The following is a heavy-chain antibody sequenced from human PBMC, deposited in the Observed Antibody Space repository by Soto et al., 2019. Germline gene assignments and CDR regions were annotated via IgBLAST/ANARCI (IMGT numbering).Heavy chain of an antibody. CDR3: AKDFAELRYFDWPDNYYFDY. CDR2: ISYDGSNK. Sequence: GGSLRLSCAASGFTFSSYGMHWVRQAPGKGLEWVAVISYDGSNKYYADSVKGRFTISRDNSKNTLYLQMNSLRAEDTAVYYCAKDFAELRYFDWPDNYYFDYWGQGTLVTVSS. V-gene: IGHV3-30*18. J-gene: IGHJ4*02. CDR1: GFTFSSYG. D-gene: IGHD3-9*01.